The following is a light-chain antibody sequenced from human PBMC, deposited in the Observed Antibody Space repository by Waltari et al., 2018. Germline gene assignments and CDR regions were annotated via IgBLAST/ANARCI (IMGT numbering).Light chain of an antibody. CDR3: QHYDGSPYT. Sequence: EIVLTQSPGTLSLSQGERATLSCRASESVKGNYLVWYQQKPGQAPRVLIYGSSKRATGIPDRFSGSGSGRDFTLTISRLEPEDFAMYYCQHYDGSPYTFGPGTKLEIK. CDR2: GSS. J-gene: IGKJ3*01. V-gene: IGKV3-20*01. CDR1: ESVKGNY.